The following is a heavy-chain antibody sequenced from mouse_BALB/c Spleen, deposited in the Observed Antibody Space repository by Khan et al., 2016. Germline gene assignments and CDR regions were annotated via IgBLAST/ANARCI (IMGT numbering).Heavy chain of an antibody. Sequence: LVESGPELKKPGETVKISCKASGYTFTNYGMNWVKQAPGKGLKWMGWINTYTGEPTYADDFKGRFAFSLETSASTAYLQINNLKNEDMATXFCARRRGYLSAMDYWGQGTSVTVSS. CDR2: INTYTGEP. CDR1: GYTFTNYG. D-gene: IGHD2-3*01. CDR3: ARRRGYLSAMDY. J-gene: IGHJ4*01. V-gene: IGHV9-1*02.